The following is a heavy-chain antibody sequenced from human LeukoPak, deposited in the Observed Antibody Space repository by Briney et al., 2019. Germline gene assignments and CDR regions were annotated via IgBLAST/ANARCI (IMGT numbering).Heavy chain of an antibody. CDR3: ARSNFLEYYFDY. V-gene: IGHV4-38-2*02. J-gene: IGHJ4*02. CDR1: GYSISSGYY. Sequence: SETLSLTCTVSGYSISSGYYWGWIRQPPGKGLEWIGSIYHSGSTNYNPSLKSRVTISVDTSKNQFSLKLSSVTAADTAVYYCARSNFLEYYFDYWGQGTLVTVSS. CDR2: IYHSGST.